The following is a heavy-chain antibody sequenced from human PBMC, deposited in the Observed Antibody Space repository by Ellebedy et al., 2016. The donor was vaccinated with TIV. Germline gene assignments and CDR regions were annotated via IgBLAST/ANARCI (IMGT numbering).Heavy chain of an antibody. D-gene: IGHD1-26*01. Sequence: GESLKISCAASGFIFGNYAMSWVRQAPGRGLEWVSTISGSAYSKYYADSVRGRSTVSRDSSNNTVFLQMNGLRPEDTAIYYCAKEGLQWEPGGRDYWGQGTLVTVST. CDR3: AKEGLQWEPGGRDY. J-gene: IGHJ4*02. CDR2: ISGSAYSK. CDR1: GFIFGNYA. V-gene: IGHV3-23*01.